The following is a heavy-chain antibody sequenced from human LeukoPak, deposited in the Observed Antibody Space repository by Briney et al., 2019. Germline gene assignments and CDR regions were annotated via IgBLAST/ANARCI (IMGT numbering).Heavy chain of an antibody. CDR2: INPTSRDT. D-gene: IGHD3-22*01. CDR1: GYTFGDYY. CDR3: ARVIPHYYDSSLPDY. V-gene: IGHV1-2*02. Sequence: GASVKVSCKASGYTFGDYYLQWVRQAPGQGLEWMGWINPTSRDTKYAQKFQGRVTMTRDTTTSTATLELRRLRSDDTAVYYCARVIPHYYDSSLPDYWGQGTLVTVSS. J-gene: IGHJ4*02.